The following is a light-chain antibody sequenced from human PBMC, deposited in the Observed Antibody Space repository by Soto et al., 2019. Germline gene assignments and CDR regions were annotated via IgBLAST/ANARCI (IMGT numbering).Light chain of an antibody. CDR2: GAS. J-gene: IGKJ4*01. CDR3: QQYNNWPPLT. Sequence: EILMTQSQPPLPVSQGEGPTLPCRAIQGVASNLAWYQQNPAQPPRPPIYGASTRPTGIPARFSGSGSGTEFTLTISSLQSEDFAVYYCQQYNNWPPLTFGGGTKVAIK. CDR1: QGVASN. V-gene: IGKV3-15*01.